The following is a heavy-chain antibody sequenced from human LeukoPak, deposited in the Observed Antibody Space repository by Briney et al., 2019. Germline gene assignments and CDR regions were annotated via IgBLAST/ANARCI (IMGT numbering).Heavy chain of an antibody. D-gene: IGHD3-22*01. V-gene: IGHV3-7*03. CDR3: ARERYYYDSSGYPRNYNWFDP. Sequence: PGGSLRLSCAASGFTFSSYWMSWVRQAPGKGLEWVANIKPDGSEKHYVDSVKGRLTIARDNAKNSLFLQMNSLRAEDTAVYYCARERYYYDSSGYPRNYNWFDPWGQGTLVTVSS. CDR2: IKPDGSEK. CDR1: GFTFSSYW. J-gene: IGHJ5*02.